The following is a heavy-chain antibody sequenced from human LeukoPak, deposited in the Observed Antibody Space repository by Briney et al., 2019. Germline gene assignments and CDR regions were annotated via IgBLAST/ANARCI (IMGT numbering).Heavy chain of an antibody. Sequence: ASVKVSCKASGYTFTSYYMHWVRQAPEQGLEWMGIINPSGGSTSYAQKFQGRVTMTRDTSTSTVYMELSSLRSEDTAVYYCARDRPHIAVVPAAGGSWFDPWGQGTLVTVSS. CDR1: GYTFTSYY. D-gene: IGHD2-2*01. CDR3: ARDRPHIAVVPAAGGSWFDP. CDR2: INPSGGST. V-gene: IGHV1-46*01. J-gene: IGHJ5*02.